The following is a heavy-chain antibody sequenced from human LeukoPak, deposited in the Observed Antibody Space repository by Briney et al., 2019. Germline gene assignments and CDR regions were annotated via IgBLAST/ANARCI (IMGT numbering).Heavy chain of an antibody. J-gene: IGHJ4*02. D-gene: IGHD3-10*01. CDR3: ASSTYYYDSSFEY. V-gene: IGHV4-59*01. CDR1: GGSIRSYY. CDR2: IYYSGST. Sequence: SETLSLTCSVSGGSIRSYYWSWIRQPPGKGLELIGYIYYSGSTNYNPSLKSRVTMSLDTSKNQFSLKLSSVTAADTAVYYCASSTYYYDSSFEYWGQGTLVTVS.